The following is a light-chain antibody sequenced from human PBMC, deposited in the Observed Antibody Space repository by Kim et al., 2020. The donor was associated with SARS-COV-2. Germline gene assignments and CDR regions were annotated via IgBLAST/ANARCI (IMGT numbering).Light chain of an antibody. V-gene: IGKV1-9*01. Sequence: IQLTQSPSSLSASVGDRVTITCRASQGISSYLAWYQQRPGTAPKLLISAASNLQTGVPSRFSGSGSGTDFTLTISSLEPEDFANYYCQQLKSYPLTFGPGTKVDIK. CDR2: AAS. CDR1: QGISSY. CDR3: QQLKSYPLT. J-gene: IGKJ3*01.